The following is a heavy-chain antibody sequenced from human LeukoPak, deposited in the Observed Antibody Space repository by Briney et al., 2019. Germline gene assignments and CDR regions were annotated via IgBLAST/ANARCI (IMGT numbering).Heavy chain of an antibody. Sequence: SVKVSCKASGGTFSSYAISWVRQAPGQGLEWMGRIIPIFGIANYAQKFQGRVTITADKSTSTAYTELSSLRSEDTAVYYCARGGGTYCGGDGYYTPFDYWGQGTLVTVSS. CDR2: IIPIFGIA. V-gene: IGHV1-69*04. D-gene: IGHD2-21*02. J-gene: IGHJ4*02. CDR3: ARGGGTYCGGDGYYTPFDY. CDR1: GGTFSSYA.